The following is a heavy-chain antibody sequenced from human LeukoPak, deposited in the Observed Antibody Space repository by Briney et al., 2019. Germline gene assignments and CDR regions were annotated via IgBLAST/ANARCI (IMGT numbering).Heavy chain of an antibody. V-gene: IGHV1-69*04. D-gene: IGHD3-3*01. J-gene: IGHJ3*02. Sequence: SVKVSCKASGGTFSSYTISWVRQAPGQGLEWMGRIIPILGIANYAQKFQGRVTITADKSTSTAYMELSSLRSEETAVYYCSRDAGVAEAAFDTGGQGTMVTVSS. CDR1: GGTFSSYT. CDR3: SRDAGVAEAAFDT. CDR2: IIPILGIA.